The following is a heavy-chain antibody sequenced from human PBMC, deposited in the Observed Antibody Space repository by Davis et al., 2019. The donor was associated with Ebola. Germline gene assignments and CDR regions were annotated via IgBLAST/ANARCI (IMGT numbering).Heavy chain of an antibody. J-gene: IGHJ4*02. V-gene: IGHV3-7*01. Sequence: GESLKISCAASGFTFSSYWMSWVRQAPGKGLEWVANINQDGSEKYYVDSVKGRFTISRDNAKNSLYLQMNSLRAEDTAVYYCARPFGYCSGGSCFPYNFWGLGTLVTVSS. CDR3: ARPFGYCSGGSCFPYNF. CDR2: INQDGSEK. D-gene: IGHD2-15*01. CDR1: GFTFSSYW.